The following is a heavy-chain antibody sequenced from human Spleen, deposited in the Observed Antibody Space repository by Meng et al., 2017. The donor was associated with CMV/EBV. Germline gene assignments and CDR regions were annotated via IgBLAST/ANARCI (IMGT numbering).Heavy chain of an antibody. CDR2: FSGNSDNT. Sequence: GESLKISCTASGFTFSSYAMSWVRQAPGKGLEWVSTFSGNSDNTYYADSVKGRFTISRDNSKNTLYLQMNGLRAEDTAVYYCARSPEDMIVVVNYFDYWGQGTLVTVSS. V-gene: IGHV3-23*01. D-gene: IGHD3-22*01. J-gene: IGHJ4*02. CDR1: GFTFSSYA. CDR3: ARSPEDMIVVVNYFDY.